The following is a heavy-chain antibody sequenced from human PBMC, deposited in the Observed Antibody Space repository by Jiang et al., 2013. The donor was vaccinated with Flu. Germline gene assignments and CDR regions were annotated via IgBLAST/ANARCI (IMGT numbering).Heavy chain of an antibody. Sequence: ETLSLTCTVSGGSISISSYYWGWIRQPPGKGLEWIGNIYYMGDTYYNPSLKSRVTISVDTSKNQFSLKLSSVTAADTAVYYCAKLSRFGEIFGYFDYWGQGILVTVSS. CDR2: IYYMGDT. CDR1: GGSISISSYY. J-gene: IGHJ4*02. V-gene: IGHV4-39*01. D-gene: IGHD3-10*01. CDR3: AKLSRFGEIFGYFDY.